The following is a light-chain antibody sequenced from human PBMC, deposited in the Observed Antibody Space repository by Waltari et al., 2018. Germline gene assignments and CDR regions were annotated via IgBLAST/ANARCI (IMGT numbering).Light chain of an antibody. CDR3: AAWDDSLNAVV. CDR2: SDN. J-gene: IGLJ3*02. CDR1: SSNIGSNT. Sequence: QSVVTQPPSASGTPGQWVTISCSGSSSNIGSNTVNWYQQLPGTAPKLLVYSDNQRPSGVPDLFSGSKSGTSASLAISGLQSEDEAGYYCAAWDDSLNAVVFGGGTKLTVL. V-gene: IGLV1-44*01.